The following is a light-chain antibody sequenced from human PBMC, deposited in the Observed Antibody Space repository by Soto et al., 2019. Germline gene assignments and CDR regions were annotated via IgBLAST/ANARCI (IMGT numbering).Light chain of an antibody. CDR2: GAS. CDR3: QQYASSPLT. J-gene: IGKJ4*01. V-gene: IGKV3-20*01. Sequence: EIVLTQSPGTLSLSSGERATPPCRASQSVRSNYLAWYQQKPGQAPRLLIYGASSRATGIPDRFGGSGSGTDFTLTISRLEPEDFAVYYCQQYASSPLTFGGGTKVEIK. CDR1: QSVRSNY.